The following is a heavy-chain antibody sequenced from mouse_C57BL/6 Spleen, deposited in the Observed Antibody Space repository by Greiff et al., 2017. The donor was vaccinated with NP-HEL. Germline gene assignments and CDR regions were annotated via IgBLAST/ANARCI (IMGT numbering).Heavy chain of an antibody. V-gene: IGHV1-20*01. CDR1: GYSFTGYF. D-gene: IGHD2-4*01. J-gene: IGHJ2*01. CDR3: ARYDYDRGYYFDY. CDR2: INPYNGDT. Sequence: EVQLVESGPELVKPGASVKISCKASGYSFTGYFMNWVMQSHGKSLEWIGRINPYNGDTFYNQKFKGKATLTVDKSSSTAHMELRSLTSEDSAVYYCARYDYDRGYYFDYWGQGTTLTVSS.